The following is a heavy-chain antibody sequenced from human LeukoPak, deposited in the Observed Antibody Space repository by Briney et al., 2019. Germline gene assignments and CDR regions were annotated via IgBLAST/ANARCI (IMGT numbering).Heavy chain of an antibody. V-gene: IGHV4-39*07. Sequence: PSETLSLTCTVSGGSITSSSYYWGWIRQPPGKGLEWIGRMHTSGTTNYNPPLKSRVTISEDTSKNQFSLNLTSVTAADTAVYYCARGGGEFNNWGQGTLVTVSS. D-gene: IGHD2-15*01. CDR1: GGSITSSSYY. CDR2: MHTSGTT. J-gene: IGHJ4*02. CDR3: ARGGGEFNN.